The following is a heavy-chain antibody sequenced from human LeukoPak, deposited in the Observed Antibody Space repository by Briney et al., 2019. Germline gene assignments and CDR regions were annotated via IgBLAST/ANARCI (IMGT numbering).Heavy chain of an antibody. Sequence: GESLKISCKGSGYSFTSYWIGWVRQMPGKGLEWMGIIYPGDSDTRYSPSFQGRVTTSADKSISAAYLQWSSLKASDTAMYYCHCHGDPTGDFDYWGQGTLVTVSS. CDR1: GYSFTSYW. J-gene: IGHJ4*02. CDR3: HCHGDPTGDFDY. CDR2: IYPGDSDT. D-gene: IGHD4-17*01. V-gene: IGHV5-51*01.